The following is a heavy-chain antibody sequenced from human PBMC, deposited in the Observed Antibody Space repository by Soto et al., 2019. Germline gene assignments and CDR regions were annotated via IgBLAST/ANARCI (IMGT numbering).Heavy chain of an antibody. CDR2: IYYSGST. CDR3: ARQLVTGYNDH. Sequence: QVLLQESGPGLVKTSETLSLTCTVSGASIDAYSWTWIRQPPGKGLEWIGYIYYSGSTDYNPSLKSRVTISIDASRTHFSLKLSSVTAADTAVYYCARQLVTGYNDHWGQGALVTVSS. V-gene: IGHV4-59*01. J-gene: IGHJ5*02. CDR1: GASIDAYS. D-gene: IGHD2-2*02.